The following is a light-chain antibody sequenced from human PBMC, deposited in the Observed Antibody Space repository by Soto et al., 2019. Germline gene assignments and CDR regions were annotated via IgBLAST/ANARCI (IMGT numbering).Light chain of an antibody. CDR1: SSDVGGHDY. Sequence: QSVLTQPPSASGSPGQSVTISCTGTSSDVGGHDYVSWYQQYPGKAPKLIIYEVSKRPSGVPDRFSGSKSVNTASLTVSGLQAEDEADYYCSSYAGGTNLVFGGGTQLTVL. CDR3: SSYAGGTNLV. J-gene: IGLJ2*01. CDR2: EVS. V-gene: IGLV2-8*01.